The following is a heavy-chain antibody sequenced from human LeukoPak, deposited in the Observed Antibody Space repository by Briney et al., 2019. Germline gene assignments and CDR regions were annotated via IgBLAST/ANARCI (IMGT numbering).Heavy chain of an antibody. Sequence: GASVKVSCNPSGYTFTSFGISWVRPAPGQGVEWMGWIGAYNGDTNYAQKLQGRVPLTTDTSTSTASMDLRSLRSGDRGVFYCSRDHCRVENCPSFDYGGQGTLVTVPS. CDR2: IGAYNGDT. J-gene: IGHJ4*02. V-gene: IGHV1-18*04. D-gene: IGHD2-21*01. CDR1: GYTFTSFG. CDR3: SRDHCRVENCPSFDY.